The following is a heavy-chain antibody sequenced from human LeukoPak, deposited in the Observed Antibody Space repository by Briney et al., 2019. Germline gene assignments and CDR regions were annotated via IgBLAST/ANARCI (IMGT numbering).Heavy chain of an antibody. CDR2: IYYSGST. Sequence: SETLSLTCTVSGGSISSYYWSWIRQPPGKGLEWIGYIYYSGSTNYNPSLKSRVTISVDTSKNQFSLKLRSVTAADTAVYYCATTHYGSGVFDYWGQGTLVTVSS. D-gene: IGHD3-10*01. V-gene: IGHV4-59*01. CDR1: GGSISSYY. CDR3: ATTHYGSGVFDY. J-gene: IGHJ4*02.